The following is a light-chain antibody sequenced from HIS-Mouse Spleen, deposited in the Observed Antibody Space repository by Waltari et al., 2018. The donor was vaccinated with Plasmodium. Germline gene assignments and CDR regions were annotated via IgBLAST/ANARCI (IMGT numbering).Light chain of an antibody. CDR2: EDS. Sequence: SYELTQLPSVSVPPGQTARITCPCDALPKIHAYWYQQKSGQAPVLVIYEDSKRPSGIPERFSGSSSGTMATLTISGAQVEDEADYYCYSTDSSGNHRVFGGGTKLTVL. CDR3: YSTDSSGNHRV. V-gene: IGLV3-10*01. CDR1: ALPKIH. J-gene: IGLJ3*02.